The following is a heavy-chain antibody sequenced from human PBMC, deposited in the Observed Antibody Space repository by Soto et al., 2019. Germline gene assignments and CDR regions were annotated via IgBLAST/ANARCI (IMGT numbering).Heavy chain of an antibody. Sequence: QVQLVQSGAEVRKPGASVKVSCKPSGYTFNTYYLHWLRQAPGQALEWMGVIHPSVGGTTYAQKFMGRVTVTRDTSTTTVFMELSSRRSDATAVYYCARGGHLAVWTARFDNWGQGTLVPVSS. CDR2: IHPSVGGT. D-gene: IGHD2-21*02. CDR3: ARGGHLAVWTARFDN. J-gene: IGHJ4*02. V-gene: IGHV1-46*02. CDR1: GYTFNTYY.